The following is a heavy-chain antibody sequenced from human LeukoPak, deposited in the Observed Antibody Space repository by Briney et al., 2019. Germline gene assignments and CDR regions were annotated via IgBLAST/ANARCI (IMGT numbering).Heavy chain of an antibody. CDR2: IYYSGST. CDR1: GGSISSSSYY. D-gene: IGHD2-2*01. CDR3: ARLICGTSCPGRYMDV. Sequence: SETLSLTCTVSGGSISSSSYYWGWIRQPPGKGLEWIGSIYYSGSTYYNPSLKSRVTISVDTSKNQFSLKLSSVTAADTAVYYCARLICGTSCPGRYMDVWGKGTTVTISS. V-gene: IGHV4-39*01. J-gene: IGHJ6*03.